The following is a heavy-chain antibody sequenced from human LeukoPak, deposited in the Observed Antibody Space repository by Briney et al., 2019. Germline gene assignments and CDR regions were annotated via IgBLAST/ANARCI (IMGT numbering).Heavy chain of an antibody. D-gene: IGHD3-10*01. J-gene: IGHJ5*02. Sequence: GGSLRLSCAASGFTFSRYAMSWVRQAPGKGLEWVSAISGSGGRTHYADSVKGRFTISRDNSKNTLYLQMNSLRAEDTAVYYCARARITMVRGVILRGNWFDPWGQGTLVTVSS. V-gene: IGHV3-23*01. CDR2: ISGSGGRT. CDR1: GFTFSRYA. CDR3: ARARITMVRGVILRGNWFDP.